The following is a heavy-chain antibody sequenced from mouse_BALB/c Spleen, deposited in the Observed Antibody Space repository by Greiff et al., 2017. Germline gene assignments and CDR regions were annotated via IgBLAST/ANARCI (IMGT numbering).Heavy chain of an antibody. Sequence: VQLQQSGAELARPGASVKLSCKASGYTFTSYWMQWVKQRPGQGLEWIGAIYPGDGDTRYTQKFKGKATLTADKSSSTAYMQLSSLASEDSAVYYCARRGGYDAMDYWGQGTSVTVSS. CDR3: ARRGGYDAMDY. V-gene: IGHV1-87*01. CDR2: IYPGDGDT. CDR1: GYTFTSYW. J-gene: IGHJ4*01.